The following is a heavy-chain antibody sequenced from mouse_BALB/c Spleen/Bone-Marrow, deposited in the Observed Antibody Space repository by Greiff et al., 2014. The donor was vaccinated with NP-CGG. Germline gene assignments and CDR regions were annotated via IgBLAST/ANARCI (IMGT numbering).Heavy chain of an antibody. J-gene: IGHJ1*01. D-gene: IGHD1-1*01. CDR2: IDPYYGGT. V-gene: IGHV1-39*01. CDR3: ATYGYSYWYFDV. CDR1: GYSFTGYN. Sequence: LVESGPELEKPGASVKISCKASGYSFTGYNMNWVKQSNGKSLEWIGNIDPYYGGTSYNQKFKGKATLTVDKSSSTAYMQLKSLTSDDSAVYYCATYGYSYWYFDVWGAGTTVTVSS.